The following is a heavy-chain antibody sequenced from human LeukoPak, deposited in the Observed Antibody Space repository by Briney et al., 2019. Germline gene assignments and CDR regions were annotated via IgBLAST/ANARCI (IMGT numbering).Heavy chain of an antibody. CDR2: ISSSSSYI. J-gene: IGHJ6*02. CDR1: GFTFSSYR. Sequence: GGSLGLSCAASGFTFSSYRMNWVRQAPGKGLEWVSSISSSSSYIYYADSVKGRFTISRDNAKNSLYLQMNSLRAEDTAVYYCARDPGAYGDYVFRYFYYYGMDVWGQGTTVTVSS. CDR3: ARDPGAYGDYVFRYFYYYGMDV. D-gene: IGHD4-17*01. V-gene: IGHV3-21*01.